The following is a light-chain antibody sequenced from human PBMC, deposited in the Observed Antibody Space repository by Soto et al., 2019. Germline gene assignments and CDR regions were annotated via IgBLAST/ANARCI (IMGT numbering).Light chain of an antibody. CDR1: QTISND. CDR3: QQKNKWPPVT. J-gene: IGKJ4*01. Sequence: EVVMTQSPATVSVSPGEGVTLSCRASQTISNDLAWYQQKPGQAPRLLIYGASTRATGVPARFSGGGSGTEFSLTISSLQYEDFAFNYCQQKNKWPPVTFGGGTKVEIK. CDR2: GAS. V-gene: IGKV3-15*01.